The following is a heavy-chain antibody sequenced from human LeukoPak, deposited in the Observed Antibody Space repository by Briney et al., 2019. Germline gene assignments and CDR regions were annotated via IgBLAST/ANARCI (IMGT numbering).Heavy chain of an antibody. CDR3: ARGGGYSREDFDY. J-gene: IGHJ4*02. CDR2: IIPIFGTA. D-gene: IGHD2-15*01. Sequence: ASVKVSCKASGGTSSSYAISWVRQAPGQGLEWMGGIIPIFGTANYAQKFQGRVTITADESTSTAYMELSSLRSEDTAVYYCARGGGYSREDFDYWGQGTLVTSSS. CDR1: GGTSSSYA. V-gene: IGHV1-69*13.